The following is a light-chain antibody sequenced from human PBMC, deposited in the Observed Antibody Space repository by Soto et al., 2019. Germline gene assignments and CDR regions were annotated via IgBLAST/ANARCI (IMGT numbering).Light chain of an antibody. CDR1: QSISSW. Sequence: DIQMTQSPSTLSAPIGDRVTITCRASQSISSWLAWYQQKPGKAPKLLIYRASSLESGVPSRFSGSGYGTEFTLTISSLQPDDFATYYCQQYNSYSGTFGQGTKVEIK. V-gene: IGKV1-5*03. CDR2: RAS. CDR3: QQYNSYSGT. J-gene: IGKJ1*01.